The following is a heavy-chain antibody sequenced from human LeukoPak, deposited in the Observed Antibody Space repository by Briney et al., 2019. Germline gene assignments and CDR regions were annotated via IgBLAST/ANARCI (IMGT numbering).Heavy chain of an antibody. D-gene: IGHD6-19*01. J-gene: IGHJ4*02. V-gene: IGHV3-53*01. CDR3: ARRSGIAVAGAFDY. Sequence: PGGSLRLSCAASGFTVSSNYMSWVRRAPGRGLEWVSVIYSGGSTYYADSVKGRFTISRDNSKNTLYLQMNSLRAEDTAVYYCARRSGIAVAGAFDYWGQGTLVTVSS. CDR1: GFTVSSNY. CDR2: IYSGGST.